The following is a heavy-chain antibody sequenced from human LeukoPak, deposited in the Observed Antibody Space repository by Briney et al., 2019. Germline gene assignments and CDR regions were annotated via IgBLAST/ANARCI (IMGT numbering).Heavy chain of an antibody. CDR2: IYYSGST. J-gene: IGHJ4*02. CDR3: ARVSRDGYNWNIDY. V-gene: IGHV4-39*07. Sequence: SETLSLTCTVSGGSISSSSYYWGWIRQPPGKGLEWIGSIYYSGSTYYNPSLKSRVTISVDTSKNQFSLKLNSVTAADTAVYYCARVSRDGYNWNIDYWGQGTLVTVSS. CDR1: GGSISSSSYY. D-gene: IGHD5-24*01.